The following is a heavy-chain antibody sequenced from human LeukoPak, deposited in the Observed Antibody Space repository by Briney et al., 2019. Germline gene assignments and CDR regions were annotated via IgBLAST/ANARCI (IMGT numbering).Heavy chain of an antibody. V-gene: IGHV3-30*04. Sequence: PGGSLRLSCAASGFTFSSYAMSWVRQAPGKGLEWVAVISYDGSNKYYADSVKGRFTISRDNSKNTLYLQMNSLRAEDTAVYYCARRGSSGWYRWYFDYWGQGTLVTVSS. J-gene: IGHJ4*02. D-gene: IGHD6-19*01. CDR3: ARRGSSGWYRWYFDY. CDR1: GFTFSSYA. CDR2: ISYDGSNK.